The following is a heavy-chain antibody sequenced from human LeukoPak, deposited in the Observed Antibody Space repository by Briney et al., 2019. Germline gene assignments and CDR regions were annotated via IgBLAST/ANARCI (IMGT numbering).Heavy chain of an antibody. CDR1: GFTFSTNG. V-gene: IGHV3-48*04. CDR2: ISGAGTTI. J-gene: IGHJ3*02. Sequence: GGSLRLSCTGSGFTFSTNGMNWVRQAPGKGLEWVSYISGAGTTIYYANSVKGRFTISRDNAKNSLYLQMNSLRAEDTAVYYCASNSGSYWLSGAFDIWGQGTMVTVSS. D-gene: IGHD1-26*01. CDR3: ASNSGSYWLSGAFDI.